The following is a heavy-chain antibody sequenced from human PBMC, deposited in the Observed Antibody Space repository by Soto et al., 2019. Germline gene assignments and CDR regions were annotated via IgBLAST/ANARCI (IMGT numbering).Heavy chain of an antibody. V-gene: IGHV3-7*03. CDR1: GLTFSKYW. CDR3: ASVPGSPGYHGLDV. CDR2: IKHDGSEK. Sequence: EVQLVESGGGFVQPGGSLRLSCAASGLTFSKYWMTWVRQAPGKGLEWVATIKHDGSEKSNLDSVEGRFTISRDNAKNSLSLQMNSLRVEDTAVYFCASVPGSPGYHGLDVWGQGTTVTVSS. J-gene: IGHJ6*02. D-gene: IGHD6-19*01.